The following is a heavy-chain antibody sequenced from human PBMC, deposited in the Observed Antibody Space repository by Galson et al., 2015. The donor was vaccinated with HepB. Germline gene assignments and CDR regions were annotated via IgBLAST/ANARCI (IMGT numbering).Heavy chain of an antibody. CDR1: GYTFTRYA. J-gene: IGHJ4*02. CDR3: ARGRGRYCSSTTCYGEGYYFDY. CDR2: INTGNGNT. Sequence: SVKVSCKASGYTFTRYAMHWVRQAPGQRLEWMGRINTGNGNTKYSQKFQGRVTITRDTSASTAYMELSSLRSEDTAVYYCARGRGRYCSSTTCYGEGYYFDYWGQGTLVTVSS. D-gene: IGHD2-2*01. V-gene: IGHV1-3*04.